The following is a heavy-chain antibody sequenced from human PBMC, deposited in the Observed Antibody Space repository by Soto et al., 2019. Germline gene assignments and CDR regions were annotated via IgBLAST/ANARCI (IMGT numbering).Heavy chain of an antibody. V-gene: IGHV3-74*01. Sequence: EVQLVESGGGLVQPGGSLRLCCAASGFTLSGRSMHWVRQAPGKGLVWVSGIDNAGTDSTYADSVKGRFTSSRDNAKNMLYLQMNSLRVEDTAVYYCDRGWFGPDVWDKGTTVTVSS. CDR3: DRGWFGPDV. CDR2: IDNAGTDS. D-gene: IGHD3-10*01. J-gene: IGHJ6*04. CDR1: GFTLSGRS.